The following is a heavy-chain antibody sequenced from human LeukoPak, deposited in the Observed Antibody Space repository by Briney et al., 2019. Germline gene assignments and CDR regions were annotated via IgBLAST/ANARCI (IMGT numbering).Heavy chain of an antibody. CDR2: IYYSGST. CDR1: GGSISSSSYY. Sequence: SETLSLTCTVSGGSISSSSYYWGWIRQPPGKGLEWIGSIYYSGSTYYNPSLKSRVTISVDTSKNQFSLKLSSVTAADTAVYYCARQQGYCSSTSCDYFDYWGQGTLVTVSS. V-gene: IGHV4-39*01. J-gene: IGHJ4*02. CDR3: ARQQGYCSSTSCDYFDY. D-gene: IGHD2-2*01.